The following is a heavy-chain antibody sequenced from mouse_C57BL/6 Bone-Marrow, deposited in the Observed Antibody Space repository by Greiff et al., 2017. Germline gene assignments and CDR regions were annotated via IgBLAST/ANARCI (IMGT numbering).Heavy chain of an antibody. CDR1: GFSFSDYG. CDR3: ARRDQVLDY. CDR2: ISSGRSTI. V-gene: IGHV5-17*01. J-gene: IGHJ2*01. Sequence: EVHLVESGRGLVKPGGSLKLSCAASGFSFSDYGMHWVRQAPEKGLEWVAYISSGRSTIYYADTVKGLFTISRDNAKNTLFLQMTSQRSEDTAMYYCARRDQVLDYWGQGTTLTVSS.